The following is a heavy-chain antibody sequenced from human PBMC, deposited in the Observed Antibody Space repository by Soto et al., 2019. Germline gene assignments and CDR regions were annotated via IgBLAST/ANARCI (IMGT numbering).Heavy chain of an antibody. CDR2: IYSTGST. CDR3: ARVEAGGDLFDS. V-gene: IGHV4-31*03. Sequence: SETLSLTCTVSGGSITTGGYYWSCIRQHPGKGLEWIGYIYSTGSTYYNPFLESRLTISIDTSKNQFSLHLSSVSATDTAVYYCARVEAGGDLFDSWGQGILVTVSS. CDR1: GGSITTGGYY. D-gene: IGHD3-3*01. J-gene: IGHJ4*02.